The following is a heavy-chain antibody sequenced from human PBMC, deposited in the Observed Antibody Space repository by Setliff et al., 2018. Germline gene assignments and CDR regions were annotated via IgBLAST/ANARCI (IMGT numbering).Heavy chain of an antibody. CDR3: FGAGTCSY. D-gene: IGHD3-10*01. Sequence: GGSLRLSCTASGLSYTNDWVSWARQAPGKGLEWLASINPHGSEKYYADSVKGRFTVSRDNAKNSLSLQMNNLRTDDTAVYYCFGAGTCSYWGQGTLVTVSS. CDR2: INPHGSEK. CDR1: GLSYTNDW. J-gene: IGHJ4*02. V-gene: IGHV3-7*01.